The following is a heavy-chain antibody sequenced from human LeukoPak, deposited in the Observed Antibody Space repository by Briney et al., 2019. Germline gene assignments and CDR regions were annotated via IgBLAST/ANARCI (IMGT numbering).Heavy chain of an antibody. CDR1: GFTFSRYW. CDR2: INSDESTT. J-gene: IGHJ4*02. CDR3: ARDPVPATARHFDY. V-gene: IGHV3-74*01. D-gene: IGHD1-1*01. Sequence: GGSLRLSCAASGFTFSRYWMHWVRQAPGEGLVWVSRINSDESTTTYADSVKGRFTISRDNSKNTLYLQMNSLRGEDTGVYYCARDPVPATARHFDYWGQGTLVTVSS.